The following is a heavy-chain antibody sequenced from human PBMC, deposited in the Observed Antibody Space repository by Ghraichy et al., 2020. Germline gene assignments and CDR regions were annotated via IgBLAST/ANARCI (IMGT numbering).Heavy chain of an antibody. V-gene: IGHV3-23*01. CDR2: ISGSGGST. CDR3: AKDLAGESYDSSGP. CDR1: GFTFSSYA. Sequence: GGSLRLSCAASGFTFSSYAMSWVRQAPGKGLEWVSAISGSGGSTYYADSVKGRFTISRDNSKNTLYLQMNSLRAEDTAVYYCAKDLAGESYDSSGPWGQGTLVTVSA. J-gene: IGHJ4*02. D-gene: IGHD3-22*01.